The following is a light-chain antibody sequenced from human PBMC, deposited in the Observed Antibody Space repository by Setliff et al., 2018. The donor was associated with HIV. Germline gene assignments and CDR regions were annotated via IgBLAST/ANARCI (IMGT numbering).Light chain of an antibody. Sequence: ALAQPRSVSGSPGQSVTLSCTGSSSDVGAYNYVSWYQQHPGKAPKLIIYDVSKRPSGVPDRFSGSKSGDTASLTISGLQSEDEADYYCCSYAGTYTYIFGSGTKV. V-gene: IGLV2-11*01. CDR3: CSYAGTYTYI. CDR2: DVS. CDR1: SSDVGAYNY. J-gene: IGLJ1*01.